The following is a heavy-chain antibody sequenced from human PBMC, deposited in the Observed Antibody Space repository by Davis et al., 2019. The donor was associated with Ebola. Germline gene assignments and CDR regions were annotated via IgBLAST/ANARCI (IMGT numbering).Heavy chain of an antibody. CDR2: IYSSGTT. V-gene: IGHV4-61*09. D-gene: IGHD3-3*01. J-gene: IGHJ6*02. CDR1: GGSIHRGGYY. Sequence: SETLSLTCTVSGGSIHRGGYYWSWIRQPAGQGLEWIGHIYSSGTTNYNPSLKSRVTISADTSKNKFSLKLTSVTAADTAVYYCAKAEEYYDFRSEYYFYYYYGLDVWGQGTTVTVSS. CDR3: AKAEEYYDFRSEYYFYYYYGLDV.